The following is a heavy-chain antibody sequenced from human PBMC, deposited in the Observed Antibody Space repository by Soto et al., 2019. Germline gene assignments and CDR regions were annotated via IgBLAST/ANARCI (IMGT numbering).Heavy chain of an antibody. D-gene: IGHD3-3*01. CDR2: ISSSSSYI. CDR1: GFTFSSYS. V-gene: IGHV3-21*01. CDR3: ARGSYYDFWSGYYPPTYYYYYYMDV. Sequence: GGSLRLSCAASGFTFSSYSMNWVRQAPGKGLEWVSSISSSSSYIYYADSVKGRFTISRDNAKNSLYLQMNSLRAEDTAVYYCARGSYYDFWSGYYPPTYYYYYYMDVWGKGTTVTXSS. J-gene: IGHJ6*03.